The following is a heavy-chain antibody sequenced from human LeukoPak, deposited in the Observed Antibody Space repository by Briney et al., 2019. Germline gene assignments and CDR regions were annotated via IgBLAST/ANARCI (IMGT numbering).Heavy chain of an antibody. D-gene: IGHD1-26*01. CDR2: INPKNGTT. CDR3: ARGVGSTAVLDH. V-gene: IGHV1-2*02. CDR1: GYTFTGYY. J-gene: IGHJ4*02. Sequence: ASVRVSCKASGYTFTGYYIFWMRQAPGQGLEWMGWINPKNGTTKCAQKSQGRVTLTRDTSISTAYMEISRVTYDDTAVYFCARGVGSTAVLDHWGQGTLVTVSS.